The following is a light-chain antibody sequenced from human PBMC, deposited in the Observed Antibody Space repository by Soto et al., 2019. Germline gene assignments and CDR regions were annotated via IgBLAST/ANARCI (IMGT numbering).Light chain of an antibody. CDR3: RSYPSSSTLGV. Sequence: QSALTQPASVSGSPGQSITISCTGTSSDVGGYNYVSWYQQHPGKAPKLMIYDVSNRPSGVSNRFSGSKSGNTASLTISGLQAEDEADYYCRSYPSSSTLGVFGGGTKLTVL. CDR1: SSDVGGYNY. J-gene: IGLJ2*01. CDR2: DVS. V-gene: IGLV2-14*01.